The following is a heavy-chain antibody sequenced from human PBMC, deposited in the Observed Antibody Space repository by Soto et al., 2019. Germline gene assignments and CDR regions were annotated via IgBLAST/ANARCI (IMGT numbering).Heavy chain of an antibody. CDR1: GFTFSTYS. J-gene: IGHJ4*01. CDR3: VNTGSSWFFDY. Sequence: GGSLSLSCAPSGFTFSTYSMSWVRQAPGKGLEWVSIMRYNGDKTFYADFVKGRFTISRDNTKNTLYLQVNSLRAEDTAIYYCVNTGSSWFFDYWGHGTLVTVSS. CDR2: MRYNGDKT. D-gene: IGHD6-13*01. V-gene: IGHV3-23*01.